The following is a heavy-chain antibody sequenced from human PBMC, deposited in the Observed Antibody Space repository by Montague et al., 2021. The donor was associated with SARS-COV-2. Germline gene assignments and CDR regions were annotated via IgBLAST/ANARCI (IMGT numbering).Heavy chain of an antibody. J-gene: IGHJ4*02. V-gene: IGHV2-5*01. Sequence: PALVKPTQTLTLTRTFSGFSLDSRGVGVGWIRQPPGKALECLALIYWNDDKRYSPSLKTRLTVTKDTSKNQVVLTMTDMDPVDTATYFCAHKNSGWPIEFANWGQGTLVTVSP. D-gene: IGHD6-19*01. CDR2: IYWNDDK. CDR1: GFSLDSRGVG. CDR3: AHKNSGWPIEFAN.